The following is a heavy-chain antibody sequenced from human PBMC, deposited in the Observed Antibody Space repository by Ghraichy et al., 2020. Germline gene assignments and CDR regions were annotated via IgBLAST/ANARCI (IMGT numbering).Heavy chain of an antibody. CDR1: GYSISSGYY. CDR2: IYHSGST. D-gene: IGHD3-22*01. Sequence: SETLSLTCTVSGYSISSGYYWGWIRQPPGKGLEWIGSIYHSGSTYYNPSLKSRVTISVDTSKNQFSLKLSSVTAADTAVYYCAGAYYYDPLFDYWGQGTLVTVSS. CDR3: AGAYYYDPLFDY. V-gene: IGHV4-38-2*02. J-gene: IGHJ4*02.